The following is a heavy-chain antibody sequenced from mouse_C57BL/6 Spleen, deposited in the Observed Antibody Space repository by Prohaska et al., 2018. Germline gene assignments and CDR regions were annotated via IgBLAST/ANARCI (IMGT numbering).Heavy chain of an antibody. CDR3: ARRSSGYLDY. V-gene: IGHV9-3*01. J-gene: IGHJ2*01. CDR2: INTYSGVP. D-gene: IGHD3-2*02. Sequence: QIQLVQSGPELKKPGETVKISCKASGYTFTTYGMSWVKQAPGKGLTWMGWINTYSGVPTYADDFKGRFAFSLETSASTAYLQINNLKNEDTATYFCARRSSGYLDYWGQGTTLTVSS. CDR1: GYTFTTYG.